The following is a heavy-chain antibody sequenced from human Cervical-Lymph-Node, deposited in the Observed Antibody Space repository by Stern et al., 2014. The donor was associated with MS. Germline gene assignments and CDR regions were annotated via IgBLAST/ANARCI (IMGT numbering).Heavy chain of an antibody. J-gene: IGHJ5*02. CDR2: IDWDNTE. CDR1: GFSLSTSGMR. D-gene: IGHD1-1*01. Sequence: QITLKESGPAMVKPTQTLTLTCNFSGFSLSTSGMRVSWIRQPPGKALEWLARIDWDNTEFYSPSLKTRLTISKDTSRNQVVLVMTNMDPTDTATYFCARSYNWSPFDPWGQGTLVTVSS. V-gene: IGHV2-70*04. CDR3: ARSYNWSPFDP.